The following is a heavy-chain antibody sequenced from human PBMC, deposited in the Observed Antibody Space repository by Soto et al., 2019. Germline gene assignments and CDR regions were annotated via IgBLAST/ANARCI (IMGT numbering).Heavy chain of an antibody. J-gene: IGHJ4*02. Sequence: PSETLSLTCTVSGGYISSGGYYWSWIRQHPGKGLEWIGYIYYSGSTYYNPSLKSRVTISVDTSKNQFSLKLSSVTAADTAVYYCARGDLPYYGSGSFDYWGQGTLVTVSS. CDR2: IYYSGST. CDR1: GGYISSGGYY. D-gene: IGHD3-10*01. V-gene: IGHV4-31*02. CDR3: ARGDLPYYGSGSFDY.